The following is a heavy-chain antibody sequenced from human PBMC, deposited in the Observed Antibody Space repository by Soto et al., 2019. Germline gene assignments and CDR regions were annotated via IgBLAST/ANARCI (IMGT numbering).Heavy chain of an antibody. CDR2: IIPIFGTE. D-gene: IGHD5-12*01. CDR1: GGTFSSYA. V-gene: IGHV1-69*06. Sequence: SVNVPCKASGGTFSSYAISWVRQAPGQGLEWIGGIIPIFGTENYAKKFQGRVTITADKSTSKAYMELRRLRSEDTAVYYCARTVHRVATINPGYYYYGTDVWGQGTTVNVSS. CDR3: ARTVHRVATINPGYYYYGTDV. J-gene: IGHJ6*02.